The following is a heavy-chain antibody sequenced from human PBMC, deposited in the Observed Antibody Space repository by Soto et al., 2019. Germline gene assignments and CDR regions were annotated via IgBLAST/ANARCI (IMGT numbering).Heavy chain of an antibody. CDR2: INHSGST. CDR3: ARNEAPLWFGPAVAFDI. Sequence: SETLSRTCAVYGGSFSCYYWSWIRQPPGKGLELIGEINHSGSTNYNPSLKSRVTISVDTSKNQFSLKLSSVTAADTAVYYCARNEAPLWFGPAVAFDIWGQGTMVTVSS. D-gene: IGHD3-10*01. CDR1: GGSFSCYY. V-gene: IGHV4-34*01. J-gene: IGHJ3*02.